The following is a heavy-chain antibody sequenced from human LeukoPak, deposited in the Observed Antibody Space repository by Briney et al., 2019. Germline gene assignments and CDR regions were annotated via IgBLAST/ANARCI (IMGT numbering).Heavy chain of an antibody. Sequence: PGGSLRLSCAASGFTFSSYGMHWVRQAPGKELEWVAFIRYDGSNKYYADSVKGRFTISRDNSKNTLYLRMNSLRAEDTAVYYCAKDSFDYFDYWGQGTLVTVSS. CDR3: AKDSFDYFDY. CDR2: IRYDGSNK. V-gene: IGHV3-30*02. J-gene: IGHJ4*02. CDR1: GFTFSSYG.